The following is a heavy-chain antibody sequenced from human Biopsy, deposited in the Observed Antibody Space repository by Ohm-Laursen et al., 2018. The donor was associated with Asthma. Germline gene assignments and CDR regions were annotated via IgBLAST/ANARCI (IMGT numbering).Heavy chain of an antibody. Sequence: SLRLSCAAARFTYEMHCVRQAPGKGLEWVAVISYGGSSIYYADSVKGRFTISRDNSKNTLSLQMNSLTAEDTAVYYCAREGVAGTHIEDWGQGTLVTVSS. V-gene: IGHV3-30-3*01. CDR2: ISYGGSSI. D-gene: IGHD6-19*01. CDR1: RFTYE. CDR3: AREGVAGTHIED. J-gene: IGHJ4*02.